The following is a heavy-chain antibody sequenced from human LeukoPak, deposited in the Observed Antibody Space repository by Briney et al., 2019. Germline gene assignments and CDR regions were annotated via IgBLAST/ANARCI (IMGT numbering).Heavy chain of an antibody. CDR2: INPNSGGT. V-gene: IGHV1-2*02. CDR1: GYTFTGYY. CDR3: ARVRSYDILTGYYQNYYYYMDV. D-gene: IGHD3-9*01. J-gene: IGHJ6*03. Sequence: ASVKVSCKASGYTFTGYYMHWVRQAPGQGLEWMGWINPNSGGTNYAQKFQGRVTMTRDTSISTAYMELSRLRSDDTAVYYCARVRSYDILTGYYQNYYYYMDVWGKGTTVTISS.